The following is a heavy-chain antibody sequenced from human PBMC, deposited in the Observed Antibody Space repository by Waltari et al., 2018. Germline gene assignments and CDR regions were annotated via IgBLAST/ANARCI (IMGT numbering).Heavy chain of an antibody. V-gene: IGHV1-69*05. CDR2: IIPIFGTA. CDR3: ASRDCAAAGWCPSAFDI. J-gene: IGHJ3*02. CDR1: GGTFSSYA. D-gene: IGHD6-13*01. Sequence: QVQLVQSGAEVKKPGSSVKVSCKASGGTFSSYAISWVRQAPGKGLEWMGGIIPIFGTANYAQKFQGRVTITTDESTSTAYMELSSLRSEDTAVYYCASRDCAAAGWCPSAFDIWGQGTMVTVSS.